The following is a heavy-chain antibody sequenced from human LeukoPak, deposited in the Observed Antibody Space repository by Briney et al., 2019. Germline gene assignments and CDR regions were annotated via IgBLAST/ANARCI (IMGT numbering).Heavy chain of an antibody. CDR2: IYCSGST. D-gene: IGHD3-16*01. J-gene: IGHJ4*02. CDR1: GGSIADYY. Sequence: SETLSLTCTVSGGSIADYYWGWIRQPPGKGLEWIGSIYCSGSTYYNPSLKSRVTISVDTSKNQFSLKLSSVTAADTAVYYCARLVMGTPDYWGQGTLVTVSS. V-gene: IGHV4-39*07. CDR3: ARLVMGTPDY.